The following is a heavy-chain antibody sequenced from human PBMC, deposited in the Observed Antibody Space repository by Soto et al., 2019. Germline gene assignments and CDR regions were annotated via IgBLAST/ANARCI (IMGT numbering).Heavy chain of an antibody. CDR2: SRDKPQGYST. Sequence: EVQLVESGGGLVQPGGSLRLSCAGSGFTLSDHYIDWVRQAPGKGLEWVGRSRDKPQGYSTAYAASVKGRFTTSRDESKNSAYLQMNSLKTEDTAVYYCVRAEGVEVAETTVYHYYGMDVWGQGTTVTVSS. CDR3: VRAEGVEVAETTVYHYYGMDV. CDR1: GFTLSDHY. D-gene: IGHD2-15*01. J-gene: IGHJ6*02. V-gene: IGHV3-72*01.